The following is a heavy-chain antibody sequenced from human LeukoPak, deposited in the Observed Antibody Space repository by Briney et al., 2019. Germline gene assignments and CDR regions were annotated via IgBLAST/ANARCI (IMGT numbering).Heavy chain of an antibody. CDR1: GFTFRSYA. Sequence: GGSLRLSCAASGFTFRSYAISWVRQSPGKGLEWVSAISGSGFGTYYADSVKGRFTISRDNSKSTLYLQMNSLRAEDTAAYYCAKERSTYSGSYYDYYFDYWGQGTLVTVSS. V-gene: IGHV3-23*01. CDR3: AKERSTYSGSYYDYYFDY. J-gene: IGHJ4*02. CDR2: ISGSGFGT. D-gene: IGHD1-26*01.